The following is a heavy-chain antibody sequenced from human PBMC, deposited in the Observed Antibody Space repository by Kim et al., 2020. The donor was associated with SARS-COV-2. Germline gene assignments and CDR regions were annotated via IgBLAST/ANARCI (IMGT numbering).Heavy chain of an antibody. CDR2: IIPIFGTT. V-gene: IGHV1-69*13. D-gene: IGHD4-17*01. Sequence: SVKVSCKTSGGSFNTYAMNWVRQAPGQGLEWMGRIIPIFGTTNYAQKFQGRVTITADEYTSTAYLELSSLTSDDTAVYYCARDPDGDFAKWFDPWGQGTLVTVSS. CDR1: GGSFNTYA. CDR3: ARDPDGDFAKWFDP. J-gene: IGHJ5*02.